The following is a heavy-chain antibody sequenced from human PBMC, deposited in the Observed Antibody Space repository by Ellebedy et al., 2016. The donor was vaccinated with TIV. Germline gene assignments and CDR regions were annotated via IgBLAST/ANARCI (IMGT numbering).Heavy chain of an antibody. D-gene: IGHD3-3*01. J-gene: IGHJ4*02. V-gene: IGHV5-51*01. CDR3: ARAATYDFWSD. Sequence: ASVKVSCKGSGHSFTSYWIGWVRQMPGKGLEWVGIIFPGDSDTRYSPSFEGQVTISADRSAAYLQWSTLKASDTAIYYCARAATYDFWSDWGQGTLVTVSS. CDR2: IFPGDSDT. CDR1: GHSFTSYW.